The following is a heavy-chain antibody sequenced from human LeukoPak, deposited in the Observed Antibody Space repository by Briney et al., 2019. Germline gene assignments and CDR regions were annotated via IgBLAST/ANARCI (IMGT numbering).Heavy chain of an antibody. CDR1: GFTFSTYA. CDR3: RGATASGDGFDI. J-gene: IGHJ3*02. D-gene: IGHD3-3*01. Sequence: GRSLRLSCSASGFTFSTYAMHWVRQAPGKGLEYVSAISNNGGNTYYADSVKGRFTISRDNSKNTLYLQMSSLRAEDTAVYYCRGATASGDGFDIWGQGTMVTVSS. V-gene: IGHV3-64D*06. CDR2: ISNNGGNT.